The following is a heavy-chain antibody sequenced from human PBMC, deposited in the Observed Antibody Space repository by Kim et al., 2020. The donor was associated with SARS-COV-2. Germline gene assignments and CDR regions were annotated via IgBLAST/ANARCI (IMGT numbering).Heavy chain of an antibody. CDR1: GFSLPTSGVG. V-gene: IGHV2-5*02. D-gene: IGHD2-15*01. J-gene: IGHJ5*02. Sequence: SGPTLVKPTQTLTLTCTFSGFSLPTSGVGVGWIRQSPGKALEWLAVIYWDDDKRYSPSLKSRVTITKDTSKNQVVLTMTNMDPVDTGTYYCAHRRTVVDSSWLDPWGQGTLVTVSS. CDR3: AHRRTVVDSSWLDP. CDR2: IYWDDDK.